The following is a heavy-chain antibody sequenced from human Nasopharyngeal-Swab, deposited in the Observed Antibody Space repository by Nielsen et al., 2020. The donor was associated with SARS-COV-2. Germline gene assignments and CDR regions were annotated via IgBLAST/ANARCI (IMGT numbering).Heavy chain of an antibody. Sequence: ASVKVSCKASGYTFTSYAMHWVRQAPGQRLEWMGWINAGNGNTKYSQKFQGRVTITRDTSASTAYMELSSLRSEDTAVYYCARDPGGVLGTFDIWGQGTMVTVSS. J-gene: IGHJ3*02. CDR2: INAGNGNT. V-gene: IGHV1-3*01. D-gene: IGHD7-27*01. CDR3: ARDPGGVLGTFDI. CDR1: GYTFTSYA.